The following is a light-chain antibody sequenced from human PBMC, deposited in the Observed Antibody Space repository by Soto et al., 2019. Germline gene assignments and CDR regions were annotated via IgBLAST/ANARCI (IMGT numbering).Light chain of an antibody. CDR2: DNN. CDR3: GTWDSSLSVVV. Sequence: QSVLTQPASVSASPGQSITISCTGTSSDVGDYKYVSWYQQLPGTAPKLLIYDNNKRPSGIPDRFSGSKSGTSATLGITGLQTGDEADYYCGTWDSSLSVVVFGGGTQLTVL. CDR1: SSDVGDYKY. V-gene: IGLV1-51*01. J-gene: IGLJ2*01.